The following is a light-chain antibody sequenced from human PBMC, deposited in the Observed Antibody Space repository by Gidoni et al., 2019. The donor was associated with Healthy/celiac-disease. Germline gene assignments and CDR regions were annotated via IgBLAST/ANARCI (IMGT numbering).Light chain of an antibody. J-gene: IGKJ1*01. V-gene: IGKV1-39*01. Sequence: DIQMTQSPSSLSASVGDRVTITCRASQSISSYLNWYQQNPGKAPKLLIYAASSVQSGVPTMFSGSGAGTDFTLTISSLQPEDFATYYWQQSYRTPWTFGQGTKVEIK. CDR3: QQSYRTPWT. CDR1: QSISSY. CDR2: AAS.